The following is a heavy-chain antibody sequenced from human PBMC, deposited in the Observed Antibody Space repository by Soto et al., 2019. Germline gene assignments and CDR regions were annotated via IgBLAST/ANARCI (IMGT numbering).Heavy chain of an antibody. CDR2: ISPQGGST. J-gene: IGHJ1*01. V-gene: IGHV3-64D*06. CDR3: VDMMFARGGCDL. Sequence: PWGSPRLSCSASGFDFSTYAIHWVRQTPGKGLEYVSAISPQGGSTYYADSVKGRFTISRDDSKNAVYLQMSSMRPDDTTVYFCVDMMFARGGCDLWGQGTLGTVSS. CDR1: GFDFSTYA. D-gene: IGHD2-21*02.